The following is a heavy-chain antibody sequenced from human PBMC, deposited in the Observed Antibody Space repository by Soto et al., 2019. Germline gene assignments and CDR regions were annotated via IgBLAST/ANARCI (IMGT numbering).Heavy chain of an antibody. CDR2: IAVGSGYT. Sequence: SVKVSCKASGFTFTSSAFQWVRQARGQRLEWIGWIAVGSGYTNYAQRFQDRVTLTRDTSTATTYMELSRLTSEDTAIYYCAADATAWQQMVPSDYWGQGTLVTVSS. J-gene: IGHJ4*02. CDR3: AADATAWQQMVPSDY. CDR1: GFTFTSSA. D-gene: IGHD2-8*01. V-gene: IGHV1-58*01.